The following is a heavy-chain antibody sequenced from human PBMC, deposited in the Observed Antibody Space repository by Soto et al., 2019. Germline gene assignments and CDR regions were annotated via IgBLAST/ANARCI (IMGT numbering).Heavy chain of an antibody. V-gene: IGHV4-4*07. CDR2: IYATGTT. J-gene: IGHJ4*02. CDR3: ARGGGYDSFDF. Sequence: SETLSLTCTVSGASISGFYWSWIRKSAGKGLEWIGRIYATGTTDYNPSLKSRVMMSVDTSKKQFSLSLSSMTAADKAVYYCARGGGYDSFDFWGQGIQVTVSS. CDR1: GASISGFY. D-gene: IGHD2-15*01.